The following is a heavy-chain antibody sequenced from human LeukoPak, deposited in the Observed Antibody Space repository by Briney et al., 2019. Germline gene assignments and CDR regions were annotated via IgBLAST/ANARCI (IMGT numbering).Heavy chain of an antibody. CDR3: ARGTNYDFWSGYYPSAGSGPYFDL. V-gene: IGHV4-34*01. J-gene: IGHJ2*01. D-gene: IGHD3-3*01. CDR2: INHSGST. Sequence: PSETLSLTCTISGGSISSYYWSWIRQPPGKGLEWIGEINHSGSTNYNPSLKSRVTISVDTSKNQFSLKLSSVTAADTAVYYCARGTNYDFWSGYYPSAGSGPYFDLWGRGTLVTVSS. CDR1: GGSISSYY.